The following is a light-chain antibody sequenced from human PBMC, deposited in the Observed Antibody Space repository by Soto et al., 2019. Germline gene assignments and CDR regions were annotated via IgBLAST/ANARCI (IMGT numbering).Light chain of an antibody. CDR2: EVS. V-gene: IGLV2-8*01. CDR1: GSDIGSYNY. CDR3: SSYAGSNNRVI. J-gene: IGLJ2*01. Sequence: QSALTQPPSASGSPGRSVTISCTGTGSDIGSYNYVSWYQQYPGRAPRLLIFEVSERPSGVPDRYSGSKSGNTASLTVSGLQAEDEADYFCSSYAGSNNRVIFGAGTKLTVL.